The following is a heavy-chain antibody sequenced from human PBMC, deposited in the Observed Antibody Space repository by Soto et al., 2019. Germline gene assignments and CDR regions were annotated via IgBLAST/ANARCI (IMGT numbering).Heavy chain of an antibody. D-gene: IGHD5-12*01. CDR1: GFTVSSNY. V-gene: IGHV3-66*01. CDR2: IYSGGST. Sequence: GGSLRLSCAASGFTVSSNYMSWVRQAPGKGLEWVSVIYSGGSTYYADSVKGRFTISRDNSKNTLYLQMNSLRAEDTAVYYCARVPTLDGYKVFDYGMDVWGQGTTVTVSS. CDR3: ARVPTLDGYKVFDYGMDV. J-gene: IGHJ6*02.